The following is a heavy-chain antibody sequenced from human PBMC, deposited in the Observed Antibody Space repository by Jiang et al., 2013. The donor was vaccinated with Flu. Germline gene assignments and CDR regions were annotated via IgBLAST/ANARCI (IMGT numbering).Heavy chain of an antibody. CDR1: GFTFSSYA. CDR3: AKVAAGSGVIYDYYYMDV. D-gene: IGHD6-13*01. J-gene: IGHJ6*03. CDR2: ISGSGGRT. V-gene: IGHV3-23*01. Sequence: VQLLESGGGLVQPGGSLRLSCAASGFTFSSYAMSWVRQAPGKGLEWVSAISGSGGRTYYADSVKGRFTISRDNAKNTLYLQMNSLRAEDTAVYYCAKVAAGSGVIYDYYYMDVWGKGPRSPSP.